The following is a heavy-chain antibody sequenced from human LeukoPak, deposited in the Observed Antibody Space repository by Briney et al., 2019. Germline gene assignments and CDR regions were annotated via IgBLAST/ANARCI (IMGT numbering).Heavy chain of an antibody. Sequence: ASVKVSCKASGYTFTSYAMHWVRQAPGQRLEWMGWINTGNGNTKYSQEFQGRVTITRDTSANTAYMELSSLRPEDTAIYYCASLVLLWFGESLLAAGHVDMDVWGKGTTVIVSS. CDR3: ASLVLLWFGESLLAAGHVDMDV. V-gene: IGHV1-3*03. D-gene: IGHD3-10*01. CDR1: GYTFTSYA. J-gene: IGHJ6*04. CDR2: INTGNGNT.